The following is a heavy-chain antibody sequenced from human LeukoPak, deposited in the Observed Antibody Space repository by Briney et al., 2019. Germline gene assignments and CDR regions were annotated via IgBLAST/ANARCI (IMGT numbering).Heavy chain of an antibody. D-gene: IGHD6-6*01. V-gene: IGHV4-59*08. CDR1: GGSISSYY. CDR3: ARHFRPARRGFDY. Sequence: SETLSLTCTVSGGSISSYYWSWIRQPPGKGLEWIGYIYYSGSTYYNPSLKSRVTISVDTSKNQFSLKLSSVTAADTAVYYCARHFRPARRGFDYWGQGTLVTVSS. J-gene: IGHJ4*02. CDR2: IYYSGST.